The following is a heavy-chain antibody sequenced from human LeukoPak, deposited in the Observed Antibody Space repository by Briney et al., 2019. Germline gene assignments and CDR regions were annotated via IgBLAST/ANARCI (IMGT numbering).Heavy chain of an antibody. CDR2: ISYDGSNK. V-gene: IGHV3-30-3*01. D-gene: IGHD3-22*01. CDR3: ARSVVTQAVWLDY. Sequence: GRSLRLSCAASGFTFRSYAMHWVRQAPGKGLEWVAVISYDGSNKYYAESVKGRFTISRDNSKNTLYLQINSLRAEDTAAYYCARSVVTQAVWLDYWGQGTLVTVSS. CDR1: GFTFRSYA. J-gene: IGHJ4*02.